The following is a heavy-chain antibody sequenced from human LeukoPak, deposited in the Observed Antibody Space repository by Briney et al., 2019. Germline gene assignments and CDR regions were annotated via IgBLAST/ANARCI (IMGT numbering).Heavy chain of an antibody. CDR1: GGTFSSYA. D-gene: IGHD2-2*01. CDR2: IIPIFGTA. J-gene: IGHJ6*03. CDR3: AIGVVPALLGAYYMDV. V-gene: IGHV1-69*05. Sequence: ASVKVSFKASGGTFSSYAISWVRQAPGQGLEWMGGIIPIFGTANYAQKFQGRVTITTDESTSTAYMELSSLRSEDTAVYYCAIGVVPALLGAYYMDVWGKGTTVTVSS.